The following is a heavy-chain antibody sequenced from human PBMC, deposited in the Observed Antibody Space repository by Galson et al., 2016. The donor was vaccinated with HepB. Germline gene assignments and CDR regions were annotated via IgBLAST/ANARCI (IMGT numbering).Heavy chain of an antibody. D-gene: IGHD2-15*01. CDR1: GYSFANYW. J-gene: IGHJ4*02. CDR3: TRHDGVITAHDY. CDR2: IYPGDSDT. V-gene: IGHV5-51*01. Sequence: QSGAEVKKPGESLRISCKVSGYSFANYWIGWVRQRPGKGLEWMGIIYPGDSDTRYSPSFQGQVTISADKSISTAYLQWSSLRASDTAMYYCTRHDGVITAHDYWGQGTLVTVSS.